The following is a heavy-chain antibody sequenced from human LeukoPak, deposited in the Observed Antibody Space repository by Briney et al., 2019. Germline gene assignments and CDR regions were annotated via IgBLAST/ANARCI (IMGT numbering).Heavy chain of an antibody. J-gene: IGHJ6*03. D-gene: IGHD3-22*01. V-gene: IGHV4-34*01. Sequence: SETLSLTCAVYGGSFSGYYWSWIRQPPGKGLEWIGEINHSGSTNYNPSLKSRVTISVDTSKNQFSLKLSSVTAADTAVYYCASTATYYYDSSGYYRYYYYYMDVWGKGTTVTVSS. CDR2: INHSGST. CDR3: ASTATYYYDSSGYYRYYYYYMDV. CDR1: GGSFSGYY.